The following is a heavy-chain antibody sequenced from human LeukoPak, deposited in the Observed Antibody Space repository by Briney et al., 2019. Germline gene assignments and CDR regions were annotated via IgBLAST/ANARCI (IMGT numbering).Heavy chain of an antibody. CDR3: SRSQFDY. CDR2: ISGYGTIK. V-gene: IGHV3-74*03. Sequence: GGPLRLSCAPSGFPFSGYWMLGVGQPPGRGLVWVSRISGYGTIKTYADFVRGRFTISRDNTKNILYLQMNSLRVEDTAIYFCSRSQFDYWGQGVLVTVSS. CDR1: GFPFSGYW. J-gene: IGHJ4*02.